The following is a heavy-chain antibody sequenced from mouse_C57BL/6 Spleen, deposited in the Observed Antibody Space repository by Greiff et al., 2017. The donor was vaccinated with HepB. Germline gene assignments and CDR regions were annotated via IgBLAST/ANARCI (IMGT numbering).Heavy chain of an antibody. CDR3: ARSGIYYGNQGFAY. CDR2: INPNNAGT. CDR1: GYTFTDYY. V-gene: IGHV1-26*01. D-gene: IGHD2-1*01. J-gene: IGHJ3*01. Sequence: EVQLQQSGPELVKPGASVKISCKASGYTFTDYYMNWVKQSHGKSLEWIGDINPNNAGTSYNQKFKGKATLTVDKSSSTAYMELRSLTSEDSAVYYCARSGIYYGNQGFAYWGQGTLVTVSA.